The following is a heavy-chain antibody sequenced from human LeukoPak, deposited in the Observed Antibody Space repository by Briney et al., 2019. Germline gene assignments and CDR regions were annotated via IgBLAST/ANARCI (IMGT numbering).Heavy chain of an antibody. V-gene: IGHV3-23*01. CDR1: GFTFSSYA. J-gene: IGHJ4*02. CDR2: ISGSGGST. D-gene: IGHD3-9*01. Sequence: GGSLRLSCAASGFTFSSYAMSWVRQAPGKGLEWVSAISGSGGSTYYADSVKGRFAISRDNSKNMVYLQMDSLRAEDTAVYYCAKSHVTTATGTGRYFDYWGQGTLVTVSS. CDR3: AKSHVTTATGTGRYFDY.